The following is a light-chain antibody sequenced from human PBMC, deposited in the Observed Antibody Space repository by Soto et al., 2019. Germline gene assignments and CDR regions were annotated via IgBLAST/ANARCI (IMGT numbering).Light chain of an antibody. V-gene: IGLV2-23*01. CDR3: CSYVKDNKVL. J-gene: IGLJ2*01. CDR1: SSDVGSYNL. Sequence: QSALTQPASVSGSPGQSITISCTGTSSDVGSYNLVSWYQHHPGKAPKLMIYEDTKRPSGVSNRFSGSKSGNTASLTVSGLQAEDEADYYCCSYVKDNKVLFGGGTKLTVL. CDR2: EDT.